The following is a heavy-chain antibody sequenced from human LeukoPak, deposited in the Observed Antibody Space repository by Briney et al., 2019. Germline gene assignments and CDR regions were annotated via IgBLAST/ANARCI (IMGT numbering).Heavy chain of an antibody. D-gene: IGHD3-22*01. CDR2: IYHSGST. CDR3: ARATPEATMIP. CDR1: GGSISSGGYY. J-gene: IGHJ5*02. Sequence: PSETLSLTCTVSGGSISSGGYYWSWIRQPPGKGLEWIGYIYHSGSTYYNPSLKSRVTISVDRSKNQFSLKLSSVTAADTAVYYCARATPEATMIPWGQGTLVTVSS. V-gene: IGHV4-30-2*01.